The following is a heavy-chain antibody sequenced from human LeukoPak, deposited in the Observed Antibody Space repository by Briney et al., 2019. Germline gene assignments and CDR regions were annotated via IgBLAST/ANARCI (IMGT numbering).Heavy chain of an antibody. V-gene: IGHV3-23*01. CDR1: GFTLSSYA. Sequence: PGGSLRLSCAASGFTLSSYAMSWVRQAPGKGLEWVSAISGSGGSTYYADSVKGRFTISRDNSKNTLYLQMNSLRAEDTAVYYCATTSPTPYDSSGYRAFDIWGQGTMVTVSS. CDR3: ATTSPTPYDSSGYRAFDI. CDR2: ISGSGGST. J-gene: IGHJ3*02. D-gene: IGHD3-22*01.